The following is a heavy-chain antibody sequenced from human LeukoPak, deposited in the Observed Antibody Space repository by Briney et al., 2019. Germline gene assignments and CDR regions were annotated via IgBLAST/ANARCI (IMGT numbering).Heavy chain of an antibody. CDR1: GGSISSYD. CDR2: IYTTGNT. Sequence: SETLSLTCTVSGGSISSYDWSWIRQPAGKGLEWIGRIYTTGNTNYRPSLKSRVTMSVDTSKNQFSLKLSSVTAADTAMYYCATYSSGWPFFDYWGPGTLVTVSS. D-gene: IGHD6-19*01. J-gene: IGHJ4*02. V-gene: IGHV4-59*10. CDR3: ATYSSGWPFFDY.